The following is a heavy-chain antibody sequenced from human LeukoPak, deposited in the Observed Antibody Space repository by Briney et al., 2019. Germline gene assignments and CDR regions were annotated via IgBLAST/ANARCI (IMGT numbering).Heavy chain of an antibody. D-gene: IGHD6-19*01. CDR1: GGSFSVYY. V-gene: IGHV4-34*01. Sequence: SETLSLTCAVYGGSFSVYYWSWIRQPPGKGLEWIGEINHSGSTNYNPSLKSRVTISVDTSKNQFSLKLSSVTAADTAVYYCARGNSSGWSDYWGQGTLVTVSS. J-gene: IGHJ4*02. CDR3: ARGNSSGWSDY. CDR2: INHSGST.